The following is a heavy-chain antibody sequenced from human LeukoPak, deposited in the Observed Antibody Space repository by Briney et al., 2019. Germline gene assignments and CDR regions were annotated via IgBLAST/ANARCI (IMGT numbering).Heavy chain of an antibody. CDR2: IKEDGSEK. CDR1: GSTFSTYW. Sequence: GGSLRLSCAGSGSTFSTYWMSWVRQAPGKGLEWVANIKEDGSEKYYVDSVKGRFTISRDNAKNSLYLQMNSLRAEDTAVYYCARGDILTGFYYFDYWGQGTLVTVSS. V-gene: IGHV3-7*01. J-gene: IGHJ4*02. D-gene: IGHD3-9*01. CDR3: ARGDILTGFYYFDY.